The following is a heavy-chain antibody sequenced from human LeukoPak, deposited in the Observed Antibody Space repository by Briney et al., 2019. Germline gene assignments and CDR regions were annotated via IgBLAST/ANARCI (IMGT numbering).Heavy chain of an antibody. V-gene: IGHV3-30*18. J-gene: IGHJ5*02. CDR3: AKGRKYPHGWFDP. CDR2: ISYDGSNK. D-gene: IGHD2-2*01. CDR1: GFTFSSYG. Sequence: GGSLTLSCAASGFTFSSYGMHWVRQAPGKGLEWVAVISYDGSNKYYADSVKDRFTISRDNSKNTLYLQMNSLRAEDTAVYYCAKGRKYPHGWFDPWGQGTLVTVSS.